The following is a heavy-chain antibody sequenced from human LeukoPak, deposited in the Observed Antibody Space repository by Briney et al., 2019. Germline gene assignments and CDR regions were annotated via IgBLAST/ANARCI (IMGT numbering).Heavy chain of an antibody. Sequence: PGGSLRLSCAASGFTFSSYAMHWVRQAPGKGLEWVAVISYDGSNKYYADSVKGRFTISRDNSKNTLYLQMNSLRAEDTAVYYCASQYYDSSGYPLDYWGQGTLVTVSS. J-gene: IGHJ4*02. CDR3: ASQYYDSSGYPLDY. CDR1: GFTFSSYA. D-gene: IGHD3-22*01. V-gene: IGHV3-30*04. CDR2: ISYDGSNK.